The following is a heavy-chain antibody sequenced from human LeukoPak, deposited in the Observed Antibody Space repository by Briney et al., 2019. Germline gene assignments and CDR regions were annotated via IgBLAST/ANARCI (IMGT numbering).Heavy chain of an antibody. J-gene: IGHJ2*01. CDR1: GYSFTSYW. CDR3: ARQIAEVGTSRYLDI. D-gene: IGHD6-13*01. V-gene: IGHV5-51*01. Sequence: KPGEPLKISCKGSGYSFTSYWIAWVRQMPGKGLEYMGVIYPDDSDTRYSPSFQGQVTISADKSISTAHLQWSSLKASDTAMYYCARQIAEVGTSRYLDIWGRGTLVTVSS. CDR2: IYPDDSDT.